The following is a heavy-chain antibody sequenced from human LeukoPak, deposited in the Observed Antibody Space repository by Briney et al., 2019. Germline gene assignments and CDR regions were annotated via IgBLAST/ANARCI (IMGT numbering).Heavy chain of an antibody. J-gene: IGHJ6*02. V-gene: IGHV4-4*07. Sequence: SETLSLTCTVSGGSISSYYWSWIRQPAGKGPEWIGRIYTSGSTNYNPSLKSRVTMSVDTSKNQFSLKLSSVTAADTAVYYCARGLGNALYYGMDVWGQGTTVTVSS. CDR3: ARGLGNALYYGMDV. D-gene: IGHD7-27*01. CDR1: GGSISSYY. CDR2: IYTSGST.